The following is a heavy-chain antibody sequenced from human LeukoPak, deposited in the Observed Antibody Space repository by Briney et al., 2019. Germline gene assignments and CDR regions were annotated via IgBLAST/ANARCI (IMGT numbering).Heavy chain of an antibody. CDR3: AHRRPPAPAGKDWFDP. D-gene: IGHD6-13*01. V-gene: IGHV2-5*02. Sequence: VPGPTLVNPTQTLTLTCTFSGFSLTTSGVGVGWFRQPPGKALEWLAIIYSDDREFYSPSLNSRLTITKDTSNNQVVLTMTNMDPVDTATYYCAHRRPPAPAGKDWFDPWGQGTLVSVSS. CDR2: IYSDDRE. J-gene: IGHJ5*02. CDR1: GFSLTTSGVG.